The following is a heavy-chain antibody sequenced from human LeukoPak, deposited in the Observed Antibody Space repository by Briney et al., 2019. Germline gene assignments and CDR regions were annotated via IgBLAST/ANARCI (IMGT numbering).Heavy chain of an antibody. D-gene: IGHD6-19*01. Sequence: ASVKVSCKASGYTFTNYGITWVRQAPGQGLEWMGRISGYNGNTDYAQTFQGRVTMTTETSTSTAYMELRSLRADDTAVYYCAREVWNSRDTSGPLDPWGQGTLVIVS. J-gene: IGHJ5*02. CDR2: ISGYNGNT. CDR3: AREVWNSRDTSGPLDP. V-gene: IGHV1-18*01. CDR1: GYTFTNYG.